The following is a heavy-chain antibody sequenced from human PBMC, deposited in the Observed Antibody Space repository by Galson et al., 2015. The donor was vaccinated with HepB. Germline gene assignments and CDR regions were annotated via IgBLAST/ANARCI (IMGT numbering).Heavy chain of an antibody. V-gene: IGHV3-74*01. D-gene: IGHD1-1*01. CDR1: GFTFTNHW. CDR2: INDDERRP. CDR3: AREVWNGDPRQSDAFDL. J-gene: IGHJ3*01. Sequence: SLRLSCAASGFTFTNHWMHWVRQAPGKGLVWVSRINDDERRPSYADVVKGRFTISRDNAKNTLYLQMNSLRPEDTAVYYCAREVWNGDPRQSDAFDLWGQGTMVTVSS.